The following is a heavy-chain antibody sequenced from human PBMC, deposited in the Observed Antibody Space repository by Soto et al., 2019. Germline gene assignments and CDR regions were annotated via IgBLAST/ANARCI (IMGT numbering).Heavy chain of an antibody. Sequence: GGSLRLSCTASGFSFSDYDMHWVRQPPGKGLEWVAVIWWHGRDIFYEGSVKGRFTISRGNSKNTLYLQMNSLRVEDTAVYYCARDQGGQSGNFIFDNWGQGTLVTVSS. CDR2: IWWHGRDI. J-gene: IGHJ4*02. CDR1: GFSFSDYD. CDR3: ARDQGGQSGNFIFDN. V-gene: IGHV3-33*01. D-gene: IGHD1-26*01.